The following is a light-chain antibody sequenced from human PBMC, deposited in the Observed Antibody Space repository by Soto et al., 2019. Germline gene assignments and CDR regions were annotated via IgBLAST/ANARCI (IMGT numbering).Light chain of an antibody. Sequence: VLTQSPATLFLSPGERATLSCRASQTVSRYLAWYQQKPGQAPRPLIYYASNRATGIPARFSGSGSGTDYTLTISSLEPEDFAVYYCQQRSTWPLFTFGGGTKVEI. CDR1: QTVSRY. CDR3: QQRSTWPLFT. CDR2: YAS. V-gene: IGKV3-11*01. J-gene: IGKJ4*01.